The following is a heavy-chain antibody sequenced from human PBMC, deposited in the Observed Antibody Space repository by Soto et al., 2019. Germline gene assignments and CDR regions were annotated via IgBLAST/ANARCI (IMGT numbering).Heavy chain of an antibody. V-gene: IGHV4-31*03. CDR3: ARGRLPTNWFDP. CDR2: IYYSGST. CDR1: GGSISSGGYY. J-gene: IGHJ5*02. D-gene: IGHD2-15*01. Sequence: QVQLQESVPGLVKPSQTLSLTCTVSGGSISSGGYYWSWIRQHPGKGLEWIGYIYYSGSTYYNPSLKSRVTISVDTSKNQFSLKLSSVTAADTAVYYCARGRLPTNWFDPWGQGTLVTVSS.